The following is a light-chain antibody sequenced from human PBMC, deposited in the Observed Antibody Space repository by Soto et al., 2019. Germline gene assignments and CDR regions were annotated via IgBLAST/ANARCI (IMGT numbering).Light chain of an antibody. CDR3: QQSYSTPYT. J-gene: IGKJ2*01. Sequence: DIHMTQSPSSLSASVGDRVTITCRASQSISNSLNWYQQKPGKAPNLLIYIASNLHSGVPSRFSGSGSGTDFTLTISSLQPEDFATYYCQQSYSTPYTFGQGTKLDIK. CDR2: IAS. V-gene: IGKV1-39*01. CDR1: QSISNS.